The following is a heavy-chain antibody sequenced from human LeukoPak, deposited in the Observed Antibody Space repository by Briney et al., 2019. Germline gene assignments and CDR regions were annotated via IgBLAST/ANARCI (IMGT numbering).Heavy chain of an antibody. Sequence: GGSLRLSCAASGFTFSSYSMNWVRQAPGKGLEWVSYISSSSSTIYYADSVKGRFTISRDNAKNSLYLQMNSLRAEDTAVYYCARDGMDSMVRGVIIGNWFDPWGQGTLVTVSS. CDR3: ARDGMDSMVRGVIIGNWFDP. CDR2: ISSSSSTI. CDR1: GFTFSSYS. J-gene: IGHJ5*02. V-gene: IGHV3-48*04. D-gene: IGHD3-10*01.